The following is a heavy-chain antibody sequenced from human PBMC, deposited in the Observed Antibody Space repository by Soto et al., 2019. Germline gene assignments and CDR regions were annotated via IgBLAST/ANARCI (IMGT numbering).Heavy chain of an antibody. CDR3: ARERPDGSRRDP. Sequence: QVQLPESGPGLVKPSQTLSLPCTVSGGSISSGAYYWRWIRQPPGKGLEWIGYIYYSGSNYYNPTLKSRVTISVDTSKNQFSRKLSSVTAADTAVYYCARERPDGSRRDPWGQGTLVTVSS. CDR1: GGSISSGAYY. CDR2: IYYSGSN. V-gene: IGHV4-30-4*01. D-gene: IGHD6-13*01. J-gene: IGHJ5*02.